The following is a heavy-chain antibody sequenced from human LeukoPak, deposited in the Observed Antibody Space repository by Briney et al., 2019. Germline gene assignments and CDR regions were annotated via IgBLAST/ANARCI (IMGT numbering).Heavy chain of an antibody. CDR1: GGSFSGYY. V-gene: IGHV4-59*01. D-gene: IGHD3-16*01. Sequence: PSETLSLTCAVYGGSFSGYYWSWIRQPPGKGLEWIGYIYYSGSTNYNPSLKSRVTISVDTSKNQFSLKLSSVTAADTAVYYCARERGSAFDIWGQGTMVTVSS. J-gene: IGHJ3*02. CDR2: IYYSGST. CDR3: ARERGSAFDI.